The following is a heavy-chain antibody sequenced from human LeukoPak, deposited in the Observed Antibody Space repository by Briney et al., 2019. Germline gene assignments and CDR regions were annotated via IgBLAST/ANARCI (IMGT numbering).Heavy chain of an antibody. J-gene: IGHJ4*02. D-gene: IGHD6-13*01. CDR2: ISYDGTNT. CDR3: ARAPGIAAAGTVFDF. CDR1: GFTFSSYA. Sequence: PGGSLRLSCAASGFTFSSYAMPWVRQAPGKGLEWVAVISYDGTNTYYADSVKGRFTISRDNSKNTLYLQMNSLRVEGTAVYYCARAPGIAAAGTVFDFWGQGTLVTVSS. V-gene: IGHV3-30-3*01.